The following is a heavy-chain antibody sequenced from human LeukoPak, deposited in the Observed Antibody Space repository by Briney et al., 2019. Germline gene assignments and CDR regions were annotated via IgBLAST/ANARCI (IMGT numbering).Heavy chain of an antibody. CDR2: INPSGGST. J-gene: IGHJ5*02. Sequence: GASVKVSCKASGYTFTSYYMHWVRQAPGQGLEWMGIINPSGGSTSYAQKFQGRVTMTRDMSTSTVYMELSSLRSEDTAVYYRARDALRITIFGVIDPWGQGTLVTVSS. V-gene: IGHV1-46*01. CDR3: ARDALRITIFGVIDP. CDR1: GYTFTSYY. D-gene: IGHD3-3*01.